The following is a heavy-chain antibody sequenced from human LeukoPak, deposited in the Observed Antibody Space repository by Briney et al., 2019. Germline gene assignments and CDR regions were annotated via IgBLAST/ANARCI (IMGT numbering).Heavy chain of an antibody. CDR3: AKDLGYCSSTSCYIEYFDY. D-gene: IGHD2-2*02. Sequence: GGSLRLSCTVSGFTVSSNSMSWVRQAPGKGLEWVSFIYSDNTHYSDSVKGRFTISRDNSKNTLYLQMNSLRAEDTAVYYCAKDLGYCSSTSCYIEYFDYWGQGTLVTVSS. CDR2: IYSDNT. V-gene: IGHV3-53*01. J-gene: IGHJ4*02. CDR1: GFTVSSNS.